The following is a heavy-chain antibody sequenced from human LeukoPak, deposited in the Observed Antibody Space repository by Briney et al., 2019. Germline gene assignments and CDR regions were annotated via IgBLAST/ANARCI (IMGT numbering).Heavy chain of an antibody. CDR1: GFTFSDYY. V-gene: IGHV3-23*01. J-gene: IGHJ4*02. CDR2: ISGSGDGT. CDR3: AKCVDWVFGSTTCPLGY. D-gene: IGHD6-13*01. Sequence: GGSLRLSCAGSGFTFSDYYMSWIRQAPGKGLEWVSAISGSGDGTFYADSVKGRFTISRDKSKNTLYLQMNSLRAEDTAVYYCAKCVDWVFGSTTCPLGYWGQGTLVTVSS.